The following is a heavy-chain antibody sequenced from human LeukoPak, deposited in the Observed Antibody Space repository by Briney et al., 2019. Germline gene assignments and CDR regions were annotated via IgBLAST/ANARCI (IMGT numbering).Heavy chain of an antibody. J-gene: IGHJ4*02. V-gene: IGHV3-48*02. CDR2: ISSSSSTI. D-gene: IGHD2-8*01. Sequence: HPGGSLRLSCATSGFTFSSYSMNWVRQAPGKGLEWVSYISSSSSTIYYADSVKGRFTISRDNAKNSLYLQMNSLRDEDTAVYYGGGGGKGRPLVYFASGGQGPWATV. CDR3: GGGGKGRPLVYFAS. CDR1: GFTFSSYS.